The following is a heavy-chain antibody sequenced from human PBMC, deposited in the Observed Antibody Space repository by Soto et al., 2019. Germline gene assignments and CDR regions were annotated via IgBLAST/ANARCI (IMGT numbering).Heavy chain of an antibody. Sequence: GESLKISCKGSGYSFTSYWIGWVRQMPGKGLEWMGIIYPGDSDTRYSPSFQGQVTISADKSISTAYLQWSSLKASDTAMYYCARRGYYGVDQLDAFDIWGQGTMVTVSS. CDR1: GYSFTSYW. D-gene: IGHD3-10*01. CDR2: IYPGDSDT. V-gene: IGHV5-51*01. CDR3: ARRGYYGVDQLDAFDI. J-gene: IGHJ3*02.